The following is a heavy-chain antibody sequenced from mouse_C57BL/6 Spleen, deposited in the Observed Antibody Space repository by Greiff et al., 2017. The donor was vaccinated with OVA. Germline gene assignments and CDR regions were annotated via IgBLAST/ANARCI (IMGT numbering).Heavy chain of an antibody. CDR3: ARSLIYYYEGAMDY. D-gene: IGHD1-1*01. Sequence: VQLVESGPELVKPGASVKISCKASGYSFTSYYIHWVKQRPGQGLEWIGWIYPGSGNTKYNEKFKGKATLTADTSSSTAYMQLSSLTSEDSAVYYCARSLIYYYEGAMDYWGQGTSVTVSS. CDR2: IYPGSGNT. V-gene: IGHV1-66*01. J-gene: IGHJ4*01. CDR1: GYSFTSYY.